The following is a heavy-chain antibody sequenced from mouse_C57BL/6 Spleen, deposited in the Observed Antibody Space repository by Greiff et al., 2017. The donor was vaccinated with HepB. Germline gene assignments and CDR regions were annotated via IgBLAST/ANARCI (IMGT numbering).Heavy chain of an antibody. CDR3: AREEDSSGYQAWFAY. D-gene: IGHD3-2*02. CDR1: GYTFTSYG. V-gene: IGHV1-81*01. Sequence: VQLVESGAELARPGASVKLSCKASGYTFTSYGISWVKQRTGQGLEWIGEIYPRSGNTYYNEKFKGKATLTADKSSSTAYMELRSLTSEDSAVYFCAREEDSSGYQAWFAYWGQGTLVTVSA. CDR2: IYPRSGNT. J-gene: IGHJ3*01.